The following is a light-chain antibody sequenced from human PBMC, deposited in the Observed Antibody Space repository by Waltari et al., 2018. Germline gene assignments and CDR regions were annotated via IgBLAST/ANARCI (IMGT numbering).Light chain of an antibody. CDR2: DAS. CDR1: QSVSSY. CDR3: QQRSNWLT. J-gene: IGKJ4*01. Sequence: ELVLTQSPATLSLSPGERATLSCRASQSVSSYLAWYQQKPGPAPRLLIYDASNRATGIPARFSGSGSGTDFTLTISSLEPEDFAVYYCQQRSNWLTFGGGTKVEIK. V-gene: IGKV3-11*01.